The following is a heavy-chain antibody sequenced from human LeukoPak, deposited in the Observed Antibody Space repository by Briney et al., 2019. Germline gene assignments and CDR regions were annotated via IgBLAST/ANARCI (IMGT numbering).Heavy chain of an antibody. J-gene: IGHJ6*02. V-gene: IGHV4-34*01. D-gene: IGHD2-2*02. CDR3: ARAPLLYCSSTSCYNYYYYYGMDV. Sequence: SETLSLTCAVYGWSFSGYYWSWIRQPPGKGLEWIGEINHSGSTNYNPSLKSRVTISVDTSKNQFSLKLSSVTAPDTAVYYCARAPLLYCSSTSCYNYYYYYGMDVWGQGTTVTVSS. CDR2: INHSGST. CDR1: GWSFSGYY.